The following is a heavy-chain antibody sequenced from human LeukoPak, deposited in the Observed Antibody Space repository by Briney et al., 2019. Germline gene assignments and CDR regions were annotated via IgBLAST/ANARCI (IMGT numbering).Heavy chain of an antibody. D-gene: IGHD5-12*01. CDR1: GFTFSSYG. CDR2: ISYDGSNK. J-gene: IGHJ6*02. CDR3: ARDIVAIISSAMDV. Sequence: QPGRSLRLSCAASGFTFSSYGMHWVRQAPGKGLEWVAVISYDGSNKYYADSVKGRFTISRDNSKNTLYLQMNSLRAEDTAVYYCARDIVAIISSAMDVWGQGTTVTVSS. V-gene: IGHV3-30*19.